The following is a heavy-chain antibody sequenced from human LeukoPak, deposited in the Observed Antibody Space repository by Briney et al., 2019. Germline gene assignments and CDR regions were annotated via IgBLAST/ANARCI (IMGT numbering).Heavy chain of an antibody. CDR2: INPSGGST. CDR3: ASGVYYYDSSGLED. J-gene: IGHJ4*02. Sequence: GASVKVSCKASGHTFTSYYMHWVRQAPGQGLEWMGIINPSGGSTNYAQNFQGRVTLTRDTSTSTVYVELSSLRSEDTAVYYCASGVYYYDSSGLEDWGQGTLVTVSS. D-gene: IGHD3-22*01. V-gene: IGHV1-46*03. CDR1: GHTFTSYY.